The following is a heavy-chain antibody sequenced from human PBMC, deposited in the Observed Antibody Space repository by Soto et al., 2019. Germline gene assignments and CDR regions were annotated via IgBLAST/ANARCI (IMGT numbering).Heavy chain of an antibody. CDR2: IRSKSYGGTT. J-gene: IGHJ4*02. D-gene: IGHD3-10*01. CDR1: GFSFGDYG. V-gene: IGHV3-49*04. CDR3: TRDGDYYASGTYGFFDY. Sequence: GSLRPCWTTAGFSFGDYGMYWVRQAPGKGLQWIGFIRSKSYGGTTEYTASLKGRFTISRDDSKSIAYLQLHSLKTDDTAVYYCTRDGDYYASGTYGFFDYWGQGALVTVSS.